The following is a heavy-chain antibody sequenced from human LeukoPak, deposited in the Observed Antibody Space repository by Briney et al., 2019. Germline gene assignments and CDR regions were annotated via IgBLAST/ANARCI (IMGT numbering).Heavy chain of an antibody. V-gene: IGHV4-39*07. CDR3: ARHPGYSCGYVDY. CDR1: GGSISSSSYY. Sequence: SETLSLTCTVSGGSISSSSYYWGWIRQPPGKGLEWIGSIYYSGSTYYNPSLKSRVTISVDTSKNQFSLKLSSVTAADTAVYYCARHPGYSCGYVDYWGQGTLVTVSS. CDR2: IYYSGST. D-gene: IGHD5-18*01. J-gene: IGHJ4*02.